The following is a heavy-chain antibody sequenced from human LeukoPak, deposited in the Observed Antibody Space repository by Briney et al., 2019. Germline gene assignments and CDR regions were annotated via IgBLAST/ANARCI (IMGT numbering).Heavy chain of an antibody. CDR1: GFTFSSYE. CDR2: ISSSGSSI. J-gene: IGHJ4*02. CDR3: ARGRVDIGARYYFDY. V-gene: IGHV3-48*03. D-gene: IGHD5-12*01. Sequence: PGGSLRLSCAASGFTFSSYEMNWVRQAPGKGLEWVSYISSSGSSIHYTDSEKGRFTISRDNSKNTLYLQMNSLRDEDTAVYYCARGRVDIGARYYFDYWGQGTLVTVSS.